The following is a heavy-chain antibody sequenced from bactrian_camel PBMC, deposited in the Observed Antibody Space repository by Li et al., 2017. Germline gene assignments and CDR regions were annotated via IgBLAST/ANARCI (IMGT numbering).Heavy chain of an antibody. CDR2: HIIRDGRT. D-gene: IGHD2*01. V-gene: IGHV3S26*01. CDR1: GSTASRVC. CDR3: AAKGGGYCGTDSPEIFAS. Sequence: VQLVESGGGSVQAGGSLRLSCAASGSTASRVCVAWFRQAPGKEREGVAHIIRDGRTGYADSMKGRVTISQDNAKNNVYLEMNSLVTDDTAMYYCAAKGGGYCGTDSPEIFASWGQGTQVTVS. J-gene: IGHJ4*01.